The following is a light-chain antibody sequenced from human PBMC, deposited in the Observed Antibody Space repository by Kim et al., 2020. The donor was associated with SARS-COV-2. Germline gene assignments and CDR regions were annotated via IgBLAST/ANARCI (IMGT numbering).Light chain of an antibody. CDR1: QSISTW. CDR3: QQYITYGYT. V-gene: IGKV1-5*03. CDR2: EAS. J-gene: IGKJ2*01. Sequence: DIQMTQSPSTLSASVGDRVTITCRASQSISTWLAWYQQKPGKAPKLLIYEASNLESGVPSRFSGSGSGTEFTLTINSLQPDDFAAYYCQQYITYGYTFGQGTKVDIK.